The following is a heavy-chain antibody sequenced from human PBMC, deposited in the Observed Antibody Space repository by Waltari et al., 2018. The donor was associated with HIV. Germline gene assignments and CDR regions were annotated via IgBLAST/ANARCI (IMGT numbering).Heavy chain of an antibody. Sequence: QLQLQESGPGLVKPSETLSLTCSVSGGSISSRNYYWGWIRQPPGEGRVWIGTIYHSGRTYYNPSLKSRVTMSVDTSKNQFSLKLNSVTAADAAVYYCARQPIPGIAVAGTYYYYGMDVWGQGTTVTVS. D-gene: IGHD6-19*01. CDR2: IYHSGRT. CDR3: ARQPIPGIAVAGTYYYYGMDV. CDR1: GGSISSRNYY. V-gene: IGHV4-39*01. J-gene: IGHJ6*02.